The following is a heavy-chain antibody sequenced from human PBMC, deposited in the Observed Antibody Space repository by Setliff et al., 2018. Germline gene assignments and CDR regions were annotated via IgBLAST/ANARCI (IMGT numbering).Heavy chain of an antibody. V-gene: IGHV4-61*01. Sequence: KPSETLSLTCTVSGGSVSSGSYYWSWIRQPPGKGLEWIGYIYYSGSTNYNPSLKSRVTISVDTSKNQFSLKLSSVTAADTAVYYCARADSSGYYPYFDYWGQGTLVTVS. CDR1: GGSVSSGSYY. CDR2: IYYSGST. CDR3: ARADSSGYYPYFDY. J-gene: IGHJ4*02. D-gene: IGHD3-22*01.